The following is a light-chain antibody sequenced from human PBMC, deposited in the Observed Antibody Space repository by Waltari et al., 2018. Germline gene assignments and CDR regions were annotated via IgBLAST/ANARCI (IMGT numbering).Light chain of an antibody. CDR2: DVS. V-gene: IGLV2-23*02. CDR1: SRDIGRYAI. Sequence: QSALTQPAAVSGSPGQSVTISCTGASRDIGRYAIASWYQQHPGNAPKLVISDVSKRPSGVSDRFSGSKSGDTASLTISGLQFEDEADYYCCSYAGNYVWVFGGGTRLTVL. CDR3: CSYAGNYVWV. J-gene: IGLJ3*02.